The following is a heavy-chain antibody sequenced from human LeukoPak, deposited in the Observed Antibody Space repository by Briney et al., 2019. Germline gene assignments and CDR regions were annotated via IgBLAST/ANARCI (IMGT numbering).Heavy chain of an antibody. CDR3: AREVSEGFDF. J-gene: IGHJ4*02. D-gene: IGHD3-22*01. Sequence: GGSLRLSCTASGFTFSGYRMNWIRQAPGKGLEWVSSFGTRSTSVYHAGSVKGRFAISRDNAKNSLYLQMNSLRAEDTALYYCAREVSEGFDFWGQGTLVTVSS. CDR2: FGTRSTSV. CDR1: GFTFSGYR. V-gene: IGHV3-21*01.